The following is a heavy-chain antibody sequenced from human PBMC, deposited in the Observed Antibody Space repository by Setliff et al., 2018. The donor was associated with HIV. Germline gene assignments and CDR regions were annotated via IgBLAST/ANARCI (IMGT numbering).Heavy chain of an antibody. D-gene: IGHD6-19*01. V-gene: IGHV1-2*02. CDR2: INPNTGGT. J-gene: IGHJ4*02. CDR1: GYTFTEYH. Sequence: VASVKVSCKASGYTFTEYHMHWVRQAPGQGLEWMGSINPNTGGTNYAQKFQGRVTVTRDSPTRTAYMELKRLKSDDTAVYFCARDNRFDYNSGWPLDYWGQGTLVTVSS. CDR3: ARDNRFDYNSGWPLDY.